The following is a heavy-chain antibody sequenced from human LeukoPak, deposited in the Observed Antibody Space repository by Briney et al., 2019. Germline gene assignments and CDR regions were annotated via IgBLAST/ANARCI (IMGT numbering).Heavy chain of an antibody. Sequence: GGSLRLSCATSGFTFSTSGMHWVRQAPGKGLEWVAVISDDGRKRYYTDSVKGRFTISRDSAKNTVYLQMNNLKTEDTAVYHCAKDRSSTWSFDYWGQGALVTVSS. V-gene: IGHV3-30*18. CDR1: GFTFSTSG. CDR2: ISDDGRKR. J-gene: IGHJ4*02. CDR3: AKDRSSTWSFDY. D-gene: IGHD2-15*01.